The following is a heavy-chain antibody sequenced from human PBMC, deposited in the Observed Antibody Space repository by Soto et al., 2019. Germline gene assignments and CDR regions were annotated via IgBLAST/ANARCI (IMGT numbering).Heavy chain of an antibody. CDR1: GGSLSSSAYS. Sequence: QMHLQESGSGLVKPSQTLSLTCAVSGGSLSSSAYSWSWIRQPPGKGLEWIGFIYQSGSTYYNPSLKSWVTISLDRPQKQFSLKLSSVTAADTAVYFCGRELLFYDSDGFSWDGAFDIWGQGTMVTVSS. D-gene: IGHD3-22*01. CDR3: GRELLFYDSDGFSWDGAFDI. V-gene: IGHV4-30-2*01. CDR2: IYQSGST. J-gene: IGHJ3*02.